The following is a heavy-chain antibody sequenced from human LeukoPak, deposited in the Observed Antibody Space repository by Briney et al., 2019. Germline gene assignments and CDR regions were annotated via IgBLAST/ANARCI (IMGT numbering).Heavy chain of an antibody. Sequence: GGSLRLSCAASGFTFSSYSMNWVRQAPGKGLVWVSRISSDGSIINYADSVKGRFTISRDNAKSTLYLQMNSLRVEDTAVYYCARPAVAGLRAGGYDYWGQGTLVTVSS. CDR2: ISSDGSII. V-gene: IGHV3-74*01. D-gene: IGHD6-19*01. J-gene: IGHJ4*02. CDR1: GFTFSSYS. CDR3: ARPAVAGLRAGGYDY.